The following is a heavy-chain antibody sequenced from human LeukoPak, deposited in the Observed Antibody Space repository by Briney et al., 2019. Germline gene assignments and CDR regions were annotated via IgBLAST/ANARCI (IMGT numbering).Heavy chain of an antibody. CDR1: GGSFNGHF. CDR3: ARGYADSSDWAGDAFDI. Sequence: PSETLSLTCAVFGGSFNGHFWSWIRQPPGQGLEWIGEINDSGRTYVNPSLQSRLTMTVDTSRNQFSLNLSSVAAADTAVYFCARGYADSSDWAGDAFDIWGPGTMVSVSS. V-gene: IGHV4-34*01. J-gene: IGHJ3*02. CDR2: INDSGRT. D-gene: IGHD2-21*01.